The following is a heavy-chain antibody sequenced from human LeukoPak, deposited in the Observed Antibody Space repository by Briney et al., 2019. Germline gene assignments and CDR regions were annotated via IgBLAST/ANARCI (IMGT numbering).Heavy chain of an antibody. D-gene: IGHD4-23*01. CDR1: GGTFSSYA. Sequence: SVKVSCKASGGTFSSYAISWVRQAPGQGLEWLGRIIPILDKPNYAQKFQGRVTITADKSTSTVYMELSSLRSEDTAVYYCARDRGNSENYWGQGTLVTVSS. V-gene: IGHV1-69*04. J-gene: IGHJ4*02. CDR3: ARDRGNSENY. CDR2: IIPILDKP.